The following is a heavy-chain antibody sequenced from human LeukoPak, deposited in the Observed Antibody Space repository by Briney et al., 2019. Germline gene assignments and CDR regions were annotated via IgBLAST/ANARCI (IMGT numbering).Heavy chain of an antibody. J-gene: IGHJ4*02. Sequence: PGGSLRLSCAASGFTFSSYSMNWVRQAPGKGLEWVGRIKSKTDGGTTDYAAPVKGRFTISRDDSKNTLYLQMNSLKTEDTAVYYCTTYLWDYYDSSGYYPIRNDYWGQGTLVTVSS. CDR1: GFTFSSYS. CDR2: IKSKTDGGTT. CDR3: TTYLWDYYDSSGYYPIRNDY. D-gene: IGHD3-22*01. V-gene: IGHV3-15*07.